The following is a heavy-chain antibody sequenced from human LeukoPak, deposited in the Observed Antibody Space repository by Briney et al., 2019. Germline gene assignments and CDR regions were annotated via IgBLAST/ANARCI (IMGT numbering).Heavy chain of an antibody. V-gene: IGHV1-46*01. Sequence: ASVKVSFKASGYSFSVYSIDWVRQAPGQGLEWVGTIDPNGGTTSLAQKFQGRVTLTRDMSTNTVSMELRSLRPEDTAVYFCAREGGTREYNGDTWRHFFDFWGQGTLVTVSA. J-gene: IGHJ4*02. CDR2: IDPNGGTT. CDR3: AREGGTREYNGDTWRHFFDF. D-gene: IGHD4-17*01. CDR1: GYSFSVYS.